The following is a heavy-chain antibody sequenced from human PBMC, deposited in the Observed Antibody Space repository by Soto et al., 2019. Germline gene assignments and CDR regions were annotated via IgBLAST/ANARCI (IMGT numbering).Heavy chain of an antibody. CDR1: GFTFSGYA. CDR3: AKVPGSGYYGMDV. D-gene: IGHD3-10*01. J-gene: IGHJ6*02. Sequence: PGGSLRLSCAASGFTFSGYAMSWVRQAPGKGLEWVSAISGSGGSTYYADSVKGRFTISRDNSKNTLYLQMNSLRAEDTAVYYCAKVPGSGYYGMDVWGQGTTVTVSS. CDR2: ISGSGGST. V-gene: IGHV3-23*01.